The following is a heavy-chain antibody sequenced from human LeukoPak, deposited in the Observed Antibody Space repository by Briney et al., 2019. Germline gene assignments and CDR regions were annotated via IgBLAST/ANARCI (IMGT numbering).Heavy chain of an antibody. Sequence: ASVKVSCKASGYTFTSYDINWVRQATGQGLEWRGWMNPNNGNTLYAQKFHGRVTMTRNTSISTAYMELSSLRSEDTAVYYCARGRDSSGWFHLDYWGQGTLVTVSS. CDR2: MNPNNGNT. D-gene: IGHD6-19*01. CDR1: GYTFTSYD. J-gene: IGHJ4*02. CDR3: ARGRDSSGWFHLDY. V-gene: IGHV1-8*01.